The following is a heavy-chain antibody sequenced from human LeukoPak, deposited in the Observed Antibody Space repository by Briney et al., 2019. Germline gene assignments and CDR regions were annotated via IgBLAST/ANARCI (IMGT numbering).Heavy chain of an antibody. CDR2: INPSGGST. J-gene: IGHJ6*03. Sequence: ASVKVSCKASGYTFTSYYMHWVRQAPGQGLEWMGIINPSGGSTSYAQKFQGRVTMTRDMSTSTVYMELSSLRSEDTAVYYCARARETPSLSGTNYMDVWGKGTTVTVSS. CDR1: GYTFTSYY. V-gene: IGHV1-46*01. D-gene: IGHD6-6*01. CDR3: ARARETPSLSGTNYMDV.